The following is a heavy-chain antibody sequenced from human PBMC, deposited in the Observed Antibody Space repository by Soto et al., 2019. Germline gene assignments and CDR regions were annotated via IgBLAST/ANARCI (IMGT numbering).Heavy chain of an antibody. CDR2: IYYSGST. CDR3: ARSGSSGWYNWFDP. J-gene: IGHJ5*02. D-gene: IGHD6-19*01. Sequence: SETLSLTCTVSGGSISSYYWSWIRQPPGKGLEWIGYIYYSGSTNYNPSLKSRVTISVDTSKNQFSLKLSSVTDADTAVYYCARSGSSGWYNWFDPWGQGTLVTVSS. V-gene: IGHV4-59*01. CDR1: GGSISSYY.